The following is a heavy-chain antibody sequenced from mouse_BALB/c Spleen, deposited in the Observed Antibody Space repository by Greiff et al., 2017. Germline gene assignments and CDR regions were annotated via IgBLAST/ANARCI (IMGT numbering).Heavy chain of an antibody. Sequence: QVQLQQSGAELMKPGASVKISCKATGYTFSSYWIEWVKQRPGHGLEWIGEILPGSGSTNYNEKFKGKATFTADTSSNTAYMQLSSLTSEDSAVYYCARATTLRYFDVWGAGTTVTVSS. D-gene: IGHD1-1*01. CDR2: ILPGSGST. J-gene: IGHJ1*01. V-gene: IGHV1-9*01. CDR3: ARATTLRYFDV. CDR1: GYTFSSYW.